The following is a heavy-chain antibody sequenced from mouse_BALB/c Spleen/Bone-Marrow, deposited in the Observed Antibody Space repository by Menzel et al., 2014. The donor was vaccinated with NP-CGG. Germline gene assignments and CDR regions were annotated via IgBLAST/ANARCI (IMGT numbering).Heavy chain of an antibody. CDR1: GFAFSSYD. J-gene: IGHJ3*01. CDR2: ISSGGGST. Sequence: EVNLVESGGGSVKPGGSLKLSCAASGFAFSSYDMYWVRQTPEKRLEWVAYISSGGGSTYYPDTVKGRFTISRDNAKNTLYQQMSSLKSEDTAMYYCARLASYYSYDDAYWGQGTLVTVSA. CDR3: ARLASYYSYDDAY. V-gene: IGHV5-12-1*01. D-gene: IGHD2-12*01.